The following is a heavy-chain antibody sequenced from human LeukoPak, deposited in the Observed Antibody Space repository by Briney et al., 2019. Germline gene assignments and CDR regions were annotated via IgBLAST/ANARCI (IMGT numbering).Heavy chain of an antibody. J-gene: IGHJ4*02. CDR2: INSDGSTT. Sequence: PGGSLRLSCAASGFTFSSYWMHWVRQVPGKGLVWVSHINSDGSTTNYADSVKGRFTISRDNAKNTLYLQMNSLRGDDTAVYYCGRSEHYFRYWGQGTLVTVSS. V-gene: IGHV3-74*01. CDR3: GRSEHYFRY. CDR1: GFTFSSYW.